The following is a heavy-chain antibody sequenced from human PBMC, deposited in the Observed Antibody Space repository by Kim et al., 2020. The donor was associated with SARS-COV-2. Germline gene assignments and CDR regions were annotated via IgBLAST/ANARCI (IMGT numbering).Heavy chain of an antibody. D-gene: IGHD5-12*01. CDR1: GFTFSSYG. CDR2: ISYDGSNK. Sequence: GGSLRLSCAASGFTFSSYGMHWVRQAPGKGLEWVAVISYDGSNKYYADSVKGRFTISRDNSKNTLYLQMNSLRAEDTAVYYCARFIVATSNFDYWGQGTL. V-gene: IGHV3-33*05. J-gene: IGHJ4*02. CDR3: ARFIVATSNFDY.